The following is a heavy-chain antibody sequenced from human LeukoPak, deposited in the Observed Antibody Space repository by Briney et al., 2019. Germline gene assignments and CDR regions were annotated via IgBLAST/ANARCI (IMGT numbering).Heavy chain of an antibody. V-gene: IGHV4-59*01. D-gene: IGHD2-8*01. CDR1: GGSISSYF. Sequence: SETLSLTCTVSGGSISSYFWNWIRQPPGKGLEWIGYMHNSGSSNYNPSLKSRVTISVDTSKNQFSLKLSSVTAADTAVYYCARGRVYAISSYWFDPWGQGTLVTVSS. CDR3: ARGRVYAISSYWFDP. CDR2: MHNSGSS. J-gene: IGHJ5*02.